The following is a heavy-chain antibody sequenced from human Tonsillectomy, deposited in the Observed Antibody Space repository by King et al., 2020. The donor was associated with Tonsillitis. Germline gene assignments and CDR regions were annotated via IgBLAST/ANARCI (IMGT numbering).Heavy chain of an antibody. CDR1: GYTFTSYW. V-gene: IGHV5-10-1*03. CDR2: IDPSDSYT. Sequence: VQLVESGAVVKKPGESLRISCKGSGYTFTSYWISWVRQMPGKGLEWMGRIDPSDSYTNYSPSFQGHVTISADKSISTAYLQWSSLKASDSAMYYCARLSTTVVLEDYWGQGTLVTVSS. D-gene: IGHD4-23*01. J-gene: IGHJ4*02. CDR3: ARLSTTVVLEDY.